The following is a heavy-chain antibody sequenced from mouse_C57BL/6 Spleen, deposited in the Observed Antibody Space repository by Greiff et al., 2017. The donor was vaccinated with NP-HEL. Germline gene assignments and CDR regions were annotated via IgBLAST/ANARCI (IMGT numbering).Heavy chain of an antibody. Sequence: EVKLMESGGDLVKPGGSLKLSCAASGFTFSSYGMSWVRQTPDKRLEWVATISSGRSYTYYPDSVKGRFTISRDNAKNTLYLQMSSLKSEDTAMYYCARHGTTVVADYAMDYWGQGTSVTVSS. V-gene: IGHV5-6*01. CDR3: ARHGTTVVADYAMDY. D-gene: IGHD1-1*01. J-gene: IGHJ4*01. CDR2: ISSGRSYT. CDR1: GFTFSSYG.